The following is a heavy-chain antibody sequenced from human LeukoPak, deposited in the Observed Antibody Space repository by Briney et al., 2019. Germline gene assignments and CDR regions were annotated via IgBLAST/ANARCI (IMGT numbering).Heavy chain of an antibody. V-gene: IGHV3-21*06. CDR2: ISSNSIYI. Sequence: GGSLRLSCAASGFTVSSYSMHWVRQAPGKGLDWVSSISSNSIYIYYATSVEGRFTISRDNAKNSLYLQMKTLRAEDTAVYYCATTRLFDHGGNSVNYFDLWGRGTLVTVSS. CDR1: GFTVSSYS. D-gene: IGHD4-23*01. CDR3: ATTRLFDHGGNSVNYFDL. J-gene: IGHJ2*01.